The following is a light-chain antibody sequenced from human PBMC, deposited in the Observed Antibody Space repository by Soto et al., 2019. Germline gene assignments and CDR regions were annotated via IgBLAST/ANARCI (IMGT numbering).Light chain of an antibody. CDR2: KVS. CDR1: SSDIDNYNY. J-gene: IGLJ1*01. Sequence: QSALTQPASVSGSPGQSITISCTGTSSDIDNYNYVSWYQQYPGRVPKLLIYKVSNRPSGVSNRFSGSKSGNTASLTISGLQAEDEADYFCTSPTPGSLYVFGTGTKLTVL. V-gene: IGLV2-14*01. CDR3: TSPTPGSLYV.